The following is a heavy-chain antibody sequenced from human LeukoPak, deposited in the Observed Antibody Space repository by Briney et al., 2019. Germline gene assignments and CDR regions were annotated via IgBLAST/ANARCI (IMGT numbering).Heavy chain of an antibody. CDR1: GFTFSSYA. V-gene: IGHV3-30*04. Sequence: GGSLRLSCAASGFTFSSYAMHWVRQAPGKGLEWVAVISYDGSNKYYADSVKGRFTISRDNSKNTLYLQMNSLRAEDTAVYYCARDLDRYYFDYWGQGTLVTISS. CDR3: ARDLDRYYFDY. J-gene: IGHJ4*02. CDR2: ISYDGSNK.